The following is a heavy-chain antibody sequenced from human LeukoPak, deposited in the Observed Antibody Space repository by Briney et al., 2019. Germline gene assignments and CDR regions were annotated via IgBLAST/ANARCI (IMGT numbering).Heavy chain of an antibody. J-gene: IGHJ5*02. CDR3: AQIPGQKYYYGSGSLDP. CDR2: ISAYNGNT. CDR1: GYTFTGYY. V-gene: IGHV1-18*04. D-gene: IGHD3-10*01. Sequence: ASVRVSCKASGYTFTGYYMHWVRQAPGQGLEWMGWISAYNGNTNYAQKLQGRVTMTTDTSTSTAYMELRSLRSDDTAVYYCAQIPGQKYYYGSGSLDPWGQGTLVTVSS.